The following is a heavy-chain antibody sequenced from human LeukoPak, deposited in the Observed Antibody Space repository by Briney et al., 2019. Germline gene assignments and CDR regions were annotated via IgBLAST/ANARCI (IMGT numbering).Heavy chain of an antibody. Sequence: SETLSLTCTVSGYSITNYYWSWIRQPPGKGLEWIGYIYFSGSTNYNPSLKSRVTISIDTSKNQFSLNLSSVTAADTAVYYCARSERYSSGWYFYFDYWGQGTLVTVSS. CDR3: ARSERYSSGWYFYFDY. V-gene: IGHV4-59*01. CDR1: GYSITNYY. D-gene: IGHD6-19*01. CDR2: IYFSGST. J-gene: IGHJ4*02.